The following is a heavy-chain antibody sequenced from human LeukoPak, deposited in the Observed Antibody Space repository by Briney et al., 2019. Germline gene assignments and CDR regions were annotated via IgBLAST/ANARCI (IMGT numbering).Heavy chain of an antibody. CDR2: LSYDGSNK. V-gene: IGHV3-30*04. J-gene: IGHJ4*02. CDR3: AKLFRSGNDY. Sequence: GGSLRLSCAASGFTFSSYAMHWVRQAPGKGLEWVAILSYDGSNKYYADSVKGRFTISRDNSKNTLYLQMNSLRAEDTAVYYCAKLFRSGNDYWGQGTLVTVSS. CDR1: GFTFSSYA. D-gene: IGHD2-21*01.